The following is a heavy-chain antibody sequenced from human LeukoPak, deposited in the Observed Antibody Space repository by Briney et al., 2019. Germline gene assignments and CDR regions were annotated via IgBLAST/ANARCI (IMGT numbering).Heavy chain of an antibody. Sequence: GGSLRLSCAASGFTFSGYWMSWVRQAPGKGLEWVANIKQDGSEKYYVDSVKGRFTISRDNAKNSLYLQMNSLRAEDTAVYYCARDKKIGITIFGVGMEGLYYFDYWGQGTLVTVSS. CDR3: ARDKKIGITIFGVGMEGLYYFDY. D-gene: IGHD3-3*01. J-gene: IGHJ4*02. CDR1: GFTFSGYW. CDR2: IKQDGSEK. V-gene: IGHV3-7*01.